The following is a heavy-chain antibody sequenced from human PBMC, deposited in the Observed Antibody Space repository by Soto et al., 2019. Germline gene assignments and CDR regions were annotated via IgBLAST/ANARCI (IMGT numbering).Heavy chain of an antibody. J-gene: IGHJ6*02. D-gene: IGHD2-21*02. V-gene: IGHV1-69*04. CDR1: GGTFSNYA. CDR3: AIGPIVVVTKSGFAMDV. CDR2: IIPILGIA. Sequence: QVQLVQSGAEVKKPGSSVKVSCKASGGTFSNYAISWVRQAPGQGLEWMGRIIPILGIANYAQKSQGRVTITEDNSTSTAYMELSSLTSAATAVSSCAIGPIVVVTKSGFAMDVWGQGPTVAVSS.